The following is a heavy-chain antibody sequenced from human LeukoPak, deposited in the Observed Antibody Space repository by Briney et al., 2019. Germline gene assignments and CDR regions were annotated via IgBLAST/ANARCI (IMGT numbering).Heavy chain of an antibody. Sequence: SQTLSPTCTVSGGSISSYYWSWIRQPPGKGLEWIGYIYYSGSTNYNPSLKSGVTISVDTSKNQFSLELSSVTAADTAAYYCARRNRDTGSGYYYYGIDGWGQGTTVTVSS. J-gene: IGHJ6*02. V-gene: IGHV4-59*01. CDR3: ARRNRDTGSGYYYYGIDG. CDR1: GGSISSYY. CDR2: IYYSGST. D-gene: IGHD1-14*01.